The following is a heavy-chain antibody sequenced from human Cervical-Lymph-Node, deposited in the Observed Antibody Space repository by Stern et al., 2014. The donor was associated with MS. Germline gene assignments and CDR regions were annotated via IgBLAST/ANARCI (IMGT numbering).Heavy chain of an antibody. CDR1: GYTFTSYY. V-gene: IGHV1-46*03. D-gene: IGHD3-22*01. CDR2: INPSGGST. CDR3: ARDQGAYYDSSGYTGHYYYYGMDV. Sequence: MQLVESGAEVKKPGASVKVSCKASGYTFTSYYMHWVRQAPGQGLEWMGIINPSGGSTSYAQKFQGRVTMTRDTSTSTVYMELSSLRSEDTAVYYCARDQGAYYDSSGYTGHYYYYGMDVWGQGTTVTVSS. J-gene: IGHJ6*02.